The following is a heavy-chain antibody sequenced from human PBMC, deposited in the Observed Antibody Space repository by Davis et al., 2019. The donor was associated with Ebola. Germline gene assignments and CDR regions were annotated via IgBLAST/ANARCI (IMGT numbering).Heavy chain of an antibody. D-gene: IGHD6-19*01. CDR1: GFTFSSYA. V-gene: IGHV3-23*01. J-gene: IGHJ4*02. CDR3: VKDGAVGD. Sequence: LSLTCAASGFTFSSYAMSWVRQAPGKGLEWVSAISGSGGSTYYADSVKGRFTISRDNSKNTLYLQMSSLRAEDTAVYYCVKDGAVGDWGQGTLVTVSS. CDR2: ISGSGGST.